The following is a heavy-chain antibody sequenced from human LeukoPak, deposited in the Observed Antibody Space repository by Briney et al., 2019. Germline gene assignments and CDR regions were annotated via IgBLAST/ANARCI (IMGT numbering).Heavy chain of an antibody. CDR3: ARHKYPSPVRGDFDY. J-gene: IGHJ4*02. D-gene: IGHD2-2*01. CDR1: GGSISISSYF. CDR2: IYYSGST. V-gene: IGHV4-39*01. Sequence: SETLSLTCTVSGGSISISSYFWGWIRQPPGKGLEWIGTIYYSGSTYYNPSLKSRVTISVDTSKNQFSLKLSSVTAADTAVYYCARHKYPSPVRGDFDYWGQGTLVTVSS.